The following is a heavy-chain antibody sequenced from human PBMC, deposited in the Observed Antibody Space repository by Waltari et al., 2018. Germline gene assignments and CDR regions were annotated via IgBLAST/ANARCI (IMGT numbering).Heavy chain of an antibody. D-gene: IGHD2-21*01. CDR3: ATDTGALWMDV. J-gene: IGHJ6*02. CDR1: EYTFASSY. V-gene: IGHV1-46*01. CDR2: INPSGGSP. Sequence: QVQLVQSGAEVKKPGASVKISCKTSEYTFASSYVHWVRQAPGQGLKWMGIINPSGGSPIDAQRFQGRVTMTRDTSTSTVYMELSSLKSEDTAVYYCATDTGALWMDVWGQGTTVTVSS.